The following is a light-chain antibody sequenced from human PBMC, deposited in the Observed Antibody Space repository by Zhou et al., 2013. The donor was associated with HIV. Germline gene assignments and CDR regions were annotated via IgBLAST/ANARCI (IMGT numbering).Light chain of an antibody. CDR2: AAS. CDR1: RIIMSY. CDR3: QQSHNLPVT. J-gene: IGKJ2*01. Sequence: DIQMTQSPSSLSASVGDRVTISCRAGRIIMSYLNWYQQKPGRAPKLLIYAASTLQSGVPSRFSGSGFGTDFTLTISGLEREDVATYFCQQSHNLPVTFGQGTKLEIK. V-gene: IGKV1-39*01.